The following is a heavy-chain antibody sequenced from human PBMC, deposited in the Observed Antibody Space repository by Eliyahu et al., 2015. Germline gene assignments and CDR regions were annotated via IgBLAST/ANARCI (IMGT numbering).Heavy chain of an antibody. CDR1: GYTFSGYY. J-gene: IGHJ5*02. V-gene: IGHV1-2*02. CDR2: INPNXGGT. D-gene: IGHD2-15*01. Sequence: QVQLVQSGAEVKNPGASVKISCKASGYTFSGYYXHWARPAPGQGVVWMGGINPNXGGTHYAQNFQGRVTMTRDTSINTAYMELNRLRSDDTAVYYCARERSECSGGTCHRRTFDPWGQGTLVTVSS. CDR3: ARERSECSGGTCHRRTFDP.